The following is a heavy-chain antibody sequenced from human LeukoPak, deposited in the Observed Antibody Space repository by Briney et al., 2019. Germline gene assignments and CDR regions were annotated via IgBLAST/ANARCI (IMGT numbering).Heavy chain of an antibody. Sequence: SETLSLICTVSGGSISSYYWSWIRQPPGKGLEWIGYIYYSGSTNYNPSLKSRVTISVDTSKNQFSLKLSSVTAADTAVYYCARYQSSGAYFDYWGQGTLVTVSS. V-gene: IGHV4-59*12. CDR2: IYYSGST. D-gene: IGHD2-2*01. CDR3: ARYQSSGAYFDY. CDR1: GGSISSYY. J-gene: IGHJ4*02.